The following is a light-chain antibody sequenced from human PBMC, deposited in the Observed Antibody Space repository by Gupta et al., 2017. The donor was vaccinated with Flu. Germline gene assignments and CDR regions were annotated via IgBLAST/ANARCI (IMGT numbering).Light chain of an antibody. CDR1: QSVGSY. CDR2: DAS. CDR3: QKLSNWPPFT. V-gene: IGKV3-11*01. J-gene: IGKJ3*01. Sequence: EIVLTQSPATLSLSPGGRATLSCRASQSVGSYLDWYQQKPGQAPRLLIYDASNRSTGIPARFSGSGSGTDFTLTISSREPEDFAVYYCQKLSNWPPFTFGHGTKVDIK.